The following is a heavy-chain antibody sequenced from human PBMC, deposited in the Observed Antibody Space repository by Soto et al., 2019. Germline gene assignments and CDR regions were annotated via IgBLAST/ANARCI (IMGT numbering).Heavy chain of an antibody. CDR1: GFTFSSYS. Sequence: PGGALRLCCAASGFTFSSYSMNWVRQAPGKGLEWVSSISSSSSYIYYADSVKGRFTISRDNAKNSLYLQMKSLRAEDTAVYYCARETGFWSGYYIGWFDPWGQGTLVTVSS. J-gene: IGHJ5*02. V-gene: IGHV3-21*01. CDR3: ARETGFWSGYYIGWFDP. CDR2: ISSSSSYI. D-gene: IGHD3-3*01.